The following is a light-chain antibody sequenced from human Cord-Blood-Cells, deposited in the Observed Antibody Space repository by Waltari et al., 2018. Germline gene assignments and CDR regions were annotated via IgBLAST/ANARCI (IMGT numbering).Light chain of an antibody. CDR1: QSISSW. CDR2: DAS. J-gene: IGKJ1*01. Sequence: IQMTQSPSTLSASVGDRDTITSRASQSISSWLAWYQQKPGKAPKVLIYDASSLESGVPSRFSGSGSGTEFTLTISSLQPDDFATYYCQQYNSYPWTFGQGTKVEIK. CDR3: QQYNSYPWT. V-gene: IGKV1-5*01.